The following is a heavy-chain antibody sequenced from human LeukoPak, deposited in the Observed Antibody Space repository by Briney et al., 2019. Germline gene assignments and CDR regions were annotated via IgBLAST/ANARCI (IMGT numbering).Heavy chain of an antibody. CDR2: IYTSGST. J-gene: IGHJ5*02. CDR1: GGSISSGSYY. CDR3: ARGGYYGSGNDFRFDP. Sequence: PSETLSLTCPVSGGSISSGSYYWSWIRQPAGRGLEWIGRIYTSGSTNYNPSLKSRVTVSVETSKNQFSLKLKSVTAADTAVYYCARGGYYGSGNDFRFDPWGQGTLVTVSS. D-gene: IGHD3-10*01. V-gene: IGHV4-61*02.